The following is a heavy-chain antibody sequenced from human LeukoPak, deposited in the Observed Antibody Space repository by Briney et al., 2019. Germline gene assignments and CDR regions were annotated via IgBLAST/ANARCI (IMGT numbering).Heavy chain of an antibody. Sequence: GGSLRLSCAASGFTFSSYWMSWVRQAPGKGLEWVANIKQDGSEKYYVDSVKGRFTISRDNAQNSLYLQMNSLRVEDTAIYYCARDPYNGAYSEGYYYYYMDVWGKGTTVTVSS. CDR1: GFTFSSYW. CDR2: IKQDGSEK. V-gene: IGHV3-7*01. J-gene: IGHJ6*03. CDR3: ARDPYNGAYSEGYYYYYMDV. D-gene: IGHD1-1*01.